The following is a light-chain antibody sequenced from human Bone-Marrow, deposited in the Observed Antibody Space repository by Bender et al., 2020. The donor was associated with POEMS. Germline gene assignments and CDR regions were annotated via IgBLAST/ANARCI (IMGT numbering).Light chain of an antibody. CDR2: DVS. J-gene: IGLJ2*01. CDR3: SSYTGSSTLVV. Sequence: QSALTQTASVSGSPGESITISCAGSSSDVGAYNYVSWYQQHPGEAPRLMIYDVSDRPSGVSNRFSASKSGSTAYLTISGLQAEDEADYYCSSYTGSSTLVVFGGGTKLVVL. CDR1: SSDVGAYNY. V-gene: IGLV2-14*03.